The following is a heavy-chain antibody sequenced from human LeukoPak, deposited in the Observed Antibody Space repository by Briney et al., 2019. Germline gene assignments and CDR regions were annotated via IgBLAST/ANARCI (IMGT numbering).Heavy chain of an antibody. Sequence: GRSLRLSCAASGFTFSSYGMHWVRQAPGKGLEWVAVISYDGSNKYYADSVKGRFTISRDNSKNTLYLQMNSLRAEDTAVYYCASYYDSSGLRDWYFDRWGRGTLVTVSS. D-gene: IGHD3-22*01. J-gene: IGHJ2*01. CDR1: GFTFSSYG. V-gene: IGHV3-30*03. CDR2: ISYDGSNK. CDR3: ASYYDSSGLRDWYFDR.